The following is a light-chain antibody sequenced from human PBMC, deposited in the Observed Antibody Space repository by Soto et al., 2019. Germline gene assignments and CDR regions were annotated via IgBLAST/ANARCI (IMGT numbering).Light chain of an antibody. Sequence: DIVMTQSPDSLAVSLGERATINCKSSQSVLYSPNNKNYLAWYQQKPGQPPKLLLYWASIRESGVPDRFRGSGSGTDFALGISGLHAEDAAVYYCHQYAVTTWTFGQGIKVEVK. CDR3: HQYAVTTWT. J-gene: IGKJ1*01. CDR2: WAS. V-gene: IGKV4-1*01. CDR1: QSVLYSPNNKNY.